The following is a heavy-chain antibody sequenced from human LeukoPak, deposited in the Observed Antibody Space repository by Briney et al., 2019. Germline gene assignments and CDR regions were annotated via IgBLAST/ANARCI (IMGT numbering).Heavy chain of an antibody. J-gene: IGHJ4*02. D-gene: IGHD6-19*01. V-gene: IGHV5-51*01. CDR1: GYRFNAYW. CDR2: IYPGDSDT. CDR3: ARQIRYSGGWDY. Sequence: GESLKISCKGSGYRFNAYWIAWVRQMPGKGLEWMGIIYPGDSDTRYSPSFQGQVTISADKSISTAYLQWSSLKASDTAMYYCARQIRYSGGWDYWGQGTLVTVSS.